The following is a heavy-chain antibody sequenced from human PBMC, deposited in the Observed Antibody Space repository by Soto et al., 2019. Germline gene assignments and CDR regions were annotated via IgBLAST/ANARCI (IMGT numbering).Heavy chain of an antibody. J-gene: IGHJ4*02. V-gene: IGHV3-66*01. CDR1: GFTVSSNY. CDR3: ANSGYDYRPFDY. Sequence: EVQLVESGGGLVQPGGSLRLSCAASGFTVSSNYMSWVRQAPGKGLVWVSVIYSGGSTYYADSVKGRFTISRDNSKNTLYLQMNSRRAEDTAVYYCANSGYDYRPFDYWGQGTLVTVSS. CDR2: IYSGGST. D-gene: IGHD5-12*01.